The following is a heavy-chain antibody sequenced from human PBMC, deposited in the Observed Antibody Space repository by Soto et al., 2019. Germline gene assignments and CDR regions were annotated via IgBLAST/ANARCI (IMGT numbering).Heavy chain of an antibody. CDR2: IYYSGST. D-gene: IGHD6-13*01. Sequence: PSETLSLTCTVSGGSISSYYWSWIRQPPGKGLEWIGYIYYSGSTNYNPSLKSRVTISVDTSKNQFSLKLSSVTAADTAVYYCARTYSSSWSPFDYWGQGTTVTVSS. CDR1: GGSISSYY. V-gene: IGHV4-59*12. CDR3: ARTYSSSWSPFDY. J-gene: IGHJ4*03.